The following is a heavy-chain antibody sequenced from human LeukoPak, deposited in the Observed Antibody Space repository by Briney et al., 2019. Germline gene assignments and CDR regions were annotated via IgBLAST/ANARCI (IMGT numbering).Heavy chain of an antibody. CDR2: IIPIFGTA. J-gene: IGHJ4*02. CDR1: GGTFSSYA. V-gene: IGHV1-69*01. Sequence: GSSVKVSCKSSGGTFSSYAISWVRQAPGQGLEWMGGIIPIFGTANYAQKFQGRVTITADESTSTAYMELRSLRSEDTAVYYCARARYCSSTSCPRRSSAPFDYWGQGTLVTVSS. CDR3: ARARYCSSTSCPRRSSAPFDY. D-gene: IGHD2-2*01.